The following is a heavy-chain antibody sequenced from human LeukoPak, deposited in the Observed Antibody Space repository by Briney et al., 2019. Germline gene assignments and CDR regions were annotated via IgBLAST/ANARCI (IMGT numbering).Heavy chain of an antibody. CDR2: IYYSGST. CDR3: ARLVWEMATTYYFDY. J-gene: IGHJ4*02. D-gene: IGHD5-24*01. CDR1: GGSVSRGSYY. V-gene: IGHV4-61*01. Sequence: ASETLSLTCTVSGGSVSRGSYYWSWIRQPPGKGLEWIGYIYYSGSTNYNPSLKSRVTISVDTSKNQFSLKLSSVTAADTAVYYSARLVWEMATTYYFDYWGQGTLVTVSS.